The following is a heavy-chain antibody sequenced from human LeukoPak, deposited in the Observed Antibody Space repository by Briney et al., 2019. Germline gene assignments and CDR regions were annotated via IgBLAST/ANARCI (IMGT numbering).Heavy chain of an antibody. CDR3: AQDIHADNGGVAY. CDR1: GFTFSTYA. D-gene: IGHD3-16*01. J-gene: IGHJ4*02. CDR2: ISRSGTST. Sequence: GGSLRLSCAASGFTFSTYAMSWVRQAPGKGLEGVSTISRSGTSTDYADSVKGRFTISRDNSENTLYLQMNSLRAEDTALYYSAQDIHADNGGVAYWGQGTLFTVSS. V-gene: IGHV3-23*01.